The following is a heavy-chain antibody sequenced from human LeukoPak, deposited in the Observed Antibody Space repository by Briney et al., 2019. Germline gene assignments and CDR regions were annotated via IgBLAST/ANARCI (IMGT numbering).Heavy chain of an antibody. CDR1: GYTFMSYY. V-gene: IGHV1-46*01. D-gene: IGHD1-1*01. CDR2: INPSGGST. Sequence: GASVKVSCKASGYTFMSYYMHWVRQAPRQGLEWMGIINPSGGSTSYAQKFQGRVTMTRDTSTSTVYMELTSLRSEDTAVYYCARGVHPNYYYYGMDVWGQGTTVTVSS. J-gene: IGHJ6*02. CDR3: ARGVHPNYYYYGMDV.